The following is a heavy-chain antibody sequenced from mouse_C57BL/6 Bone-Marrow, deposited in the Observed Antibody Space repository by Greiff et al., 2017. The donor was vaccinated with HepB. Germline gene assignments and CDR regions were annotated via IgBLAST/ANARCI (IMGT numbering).Heavy chain of an antibody. CDR1: GYTFTEYT. J-gene: IGHJ4*01. CDR3: ARHEGAYYGYEYYAMDY. CDR2: FYPGSGSI. Sequence: QVQLQQSGAELVKPGASVKLSCKASGYTFTEYTIHWVKQRSGQGLEWIGWFYPGSGSIKYNEKFKDKATLTADKSSSTVYMELSRLTSEDSAVYFCARHEGAYYGYEYYAMDYWGQGTSVTVSS. D-gene: IGHD2-9*01. V-gene: IGHV1-62-2*01.